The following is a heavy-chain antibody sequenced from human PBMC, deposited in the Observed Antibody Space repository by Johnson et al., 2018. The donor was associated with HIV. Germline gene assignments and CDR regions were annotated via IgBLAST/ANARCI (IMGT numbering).Heavy chain of an antibody. CDR1: GFTVSSNY. Sequence: VQLVESGGGLVQPGGSLRLSCAASGFTVSSNYMSWVRQAPGKGLEWVSVIYSGGSTYYADSVQGRFTISRDNSKNTLYLQMNSLRAEDTAVYYCARENGYYYDSSGYSHDAFDIWGQGTMVTVSS. CDR2: IYSGGST. V-gene: IGHV3-66*01. D-gene: IGHD3-22*01. J-gene: IGHJ3*02. CDR3: ARENGYYYDSSGYSHDAFDI.